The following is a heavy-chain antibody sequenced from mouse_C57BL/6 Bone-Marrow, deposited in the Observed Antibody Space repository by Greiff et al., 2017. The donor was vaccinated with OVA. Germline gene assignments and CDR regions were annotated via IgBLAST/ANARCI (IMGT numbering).Heavy chain of an antibody. J-gene: IGHJ1*03. CDR2: IYPRSGNT. CDR1: GYTFTSYG. V-gene: IGHV1-81*01. CDR3: ARSRVASYWYFDV. D-gene: IGHD1-1*02. Sequence: VQLQQSGAELARPGASVKLSCKASGYTFTSYGISWVKQRTGQGLEWIGEIYPRSGNTYYNEKFKGKATLTADKSSSTAYMQLNSLTSEDSAVYVCARSRVASYWYFDVWGTGTTVTVSS.